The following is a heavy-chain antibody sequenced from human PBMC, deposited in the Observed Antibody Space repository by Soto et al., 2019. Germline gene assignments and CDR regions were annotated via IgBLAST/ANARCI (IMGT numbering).Heavy chain of an antibody. CDR3: ARQPSTYCSSTSCYIGYYYYGMDV. J-gene: IGHJ6*02. V-gene: IGHV5-51*01. CDR1: GYSFTSYW. Sequence: PGESLKISCKGSGYSFTSYWIGWVRQMPGKGLEWMGIIYPGDSDTRYSPSFQGQVTISADKSISTAYLQWSSLKASDTAMYYCARQPSTYCSSTSCYIGYYYYGMDVWGQGTTVTVSS. CDR2: IYPGDSDT. D-gene: IGHD2-2*02.